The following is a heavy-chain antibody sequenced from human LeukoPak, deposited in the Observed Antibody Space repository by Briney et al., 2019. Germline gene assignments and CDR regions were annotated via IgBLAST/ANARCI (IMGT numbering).Heavy chain of an antibody. CDR2: INSDGSST. J-gene: IGHJ4*02. V-gene: IGHV3-74*01. Sequence: TGGSLRLSCAASGFTFSSYWMHWVRQAPGKGLVWVSRINSDGSSTSYADSVKGRFTISRDNAKNTLYLQMHSLRAEDTAVYYCARDRPNYYGSDGHYYRRDGDYWGRGTLVSVSS. CDR3: ARDRPNYYGSDGHYYRRDGDY. D-gene: IGHD3-22*01. CDR1: GFTFSSYW.